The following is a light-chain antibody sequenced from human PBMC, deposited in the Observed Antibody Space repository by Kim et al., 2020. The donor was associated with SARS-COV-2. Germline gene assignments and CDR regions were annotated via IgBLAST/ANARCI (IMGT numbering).Light chain of an antibody. Sequence: SLSPGERATLSCRASQSVSSSYLAWYQQKPGQAPRLLIYGASSRATGIPDRFSGSGSGTDFTLTISRLGPEDFAVYYCQQYGSWTFGQGTKVDIK. CDR2: GAS. CDR1: QSVSSSY. CDR3: QQYGSWT. J-gene: IGKJ1*01. V-gene: IGKV3-20*01.